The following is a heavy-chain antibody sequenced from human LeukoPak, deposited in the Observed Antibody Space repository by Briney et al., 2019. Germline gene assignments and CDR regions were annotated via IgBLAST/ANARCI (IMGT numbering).Heavy chain of an antibody. D-gene: IGHD6-19*01. CDR1: GGTFSSYA. Sequence: ASVKVSCKASGGTFSSYAISWVRQAPGQGLEWMGGIIPIFGTANYAQKFQGRVTITADESTRTAYMELSSLRSEDTAVYYCARDLAPYSSGWYAYWGQGTLVTVSS. V-gene: IGHV1-69*01. J-gene: IGHJ4*02. CDR2: IIPIFGTA. CDR3: ARDLAPYSSGWYAY.